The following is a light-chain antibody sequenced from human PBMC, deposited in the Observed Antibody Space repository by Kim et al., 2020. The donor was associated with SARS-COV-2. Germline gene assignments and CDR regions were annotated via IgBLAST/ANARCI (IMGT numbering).Light chain of an antibody. CDR2: HAS. J-gene: IGKJ2*01. V-gene: IGKV1D-8*01. CDR3: QQYHSFPYT. Sequence: SASKGDRVTRSCRVSQGISPSLAWYQQKPGKAPDLLIYHASTLQSGVPSRFSGSGSGTDFTLTISYLQSEDFATYYCQQYHSFPYTFGQGTKLEI. CDR1: QGISPS.